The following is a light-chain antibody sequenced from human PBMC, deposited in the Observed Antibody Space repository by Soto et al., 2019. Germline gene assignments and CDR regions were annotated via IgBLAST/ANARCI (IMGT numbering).Light chain of an antibody. CDR1: QSVSSN. Sequence: ASQSVSSNLAWYQQKPGQAPRLLLYGASTRATGIPARFSGSGSGKEFTLTITSLKPDDFAALYFQQYNSYPYTVGQGTRLE. J-gene: IGKJ2*01. CDR3: QQYNSYPYT. V-gene: IGKV3-15*01. CDR2: GAS.